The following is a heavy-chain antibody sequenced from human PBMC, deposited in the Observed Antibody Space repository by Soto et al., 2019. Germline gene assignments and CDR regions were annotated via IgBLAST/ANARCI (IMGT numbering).Heavy chain of an antibody. CDR2: ISYDGSNK. Sequence: QVQLVESGGGVVQPGRSLRLSCAASGFTFSSYGMHWVRQAPGKGLEWVAVISYDGSNKYYADSVKGRFTISRDNSKNMLDLQMNSLRGEDTAVYYCAKGDTVTTGKYYFDYWGQGTLVTVSS. CDR3: AKGDTVTTGKYYFDY. CDR1: GFTFSSYG. V-gene: IGHV3-30*18. J-gene: IGHJ4*02. D-gene: IGHD4-17*01.